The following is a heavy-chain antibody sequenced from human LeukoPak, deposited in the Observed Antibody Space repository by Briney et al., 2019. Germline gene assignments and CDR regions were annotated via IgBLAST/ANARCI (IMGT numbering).Heavy chain of an antibody. CDR3: ARFSDFWSGWYFDY. Sequence: SETLSLTCTVSGGSISDYYWSWIRQPAGKGLEWIGRIYTSGSTNYNPSLKSRVTISVDTSKNQFSLKLSSVTAADTAVYYCARFSDFWSGWYFDYWGQGTLVTVSS. CDR1: GGSISDYY. J-gene: IGHJ4*02. V-gene: IGHV4-4*07. D-gene: IGHD3-3*01. CDR2: IYTSGST.